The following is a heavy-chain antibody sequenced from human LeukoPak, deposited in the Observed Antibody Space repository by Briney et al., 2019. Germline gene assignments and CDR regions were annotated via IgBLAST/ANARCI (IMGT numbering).Heavy chain of an antibody. Sequence: SQTLSLTCAISGDSVSSNSAAWNWIRQSPSRGLEWLGRTYYRSKWYNDYAVSVKSRITINPDTSKNQFSLQLNSVTPEDTAVYYCARGKYGRYSYGYSYFDYWGQGTLVTVSS. CDR2: TYYRSKWYN. CDR1: GDSVSSNSAA. J-gene: IGHJ4*02. D-gene: IGHD5-18*01. CDR3: ARGKYGRYSYGYSYFDY. V-gene: IGHV6-1*01.